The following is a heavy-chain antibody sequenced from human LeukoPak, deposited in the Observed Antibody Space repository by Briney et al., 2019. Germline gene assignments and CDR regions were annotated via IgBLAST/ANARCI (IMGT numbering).Heavy chain of an antibody. CDR3: VGGGDWLPEY. CDR2: IYYSGST. D-gene: IGHD3/OR15-3a*01. J-gene: IGHJ4*01. CDR1: GASVSGKF. V-gene: IGHV4-59*02. Sequence: SETVSLTCTVSGASVSGKFWSWIRHSPGNGLEWIGLIYYSGSTKFNPSLKSRVAMSVDPSNNQFSLSLNSVTTTDTAVYFCVGGGDWLPEYWGHGTQVIVSS.